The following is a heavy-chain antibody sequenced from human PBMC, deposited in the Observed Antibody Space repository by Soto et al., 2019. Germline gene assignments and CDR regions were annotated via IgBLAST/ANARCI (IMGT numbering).Heavy chain of an antibody. J-gene: IGHJ5*02. CDR1: GAPITINY. V-gene: IGHV4-59*01. CDR2: IYYRGST. CDR3: ARGAGGPYDP. Sequence: SETRSLTCTVSGAPITINYWRWIRQAPGKGLEWIGYIYYRGSTTYNPSLKRRCTMAADTSKYQFSLTLNSVTAADPAVYYCARGAGGPYDPWGPGILVT. D-gene: IGHD2-15*01.